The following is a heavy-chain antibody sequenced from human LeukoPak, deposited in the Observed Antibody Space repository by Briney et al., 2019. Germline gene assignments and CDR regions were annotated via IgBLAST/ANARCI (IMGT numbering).Heavy chain of an antibody. D-gene: IGHD3-10*01. J-gene: IGHJ5*02. Sequence: GGPLRLSCAASGFTFSDYYMTWIRQAPGKGLEWISYISSSGTTMYYADSVKGRFTIYRDNAKRSLYLQMNSLRAEDTAVYYCARGSNYGSGSYYKRDWFDPWGQGTLVTVSS. CDR3: ARGSNYGSGSYYKRDWFDP. V-gene: IGHV3-11*01. CDR2: ISSSGTTM. CDR1: GFTFSDYY.